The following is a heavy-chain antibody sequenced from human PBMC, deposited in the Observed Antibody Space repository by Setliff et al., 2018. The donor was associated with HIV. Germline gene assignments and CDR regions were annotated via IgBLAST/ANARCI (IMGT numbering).Heavy chain of an antibody. CDR2: VYHTGST. J-gene: IGHJ4*02. CDR3: ESSPAWRSDSGLHTFDY. D-gene: IGHD2-15*01. CDR1: GYSISSRYY. V-gene: IGHV4-38-2*02. Sequence: LSLTCTVSGYSISSRYYWGWIRQPPGKGLEWIGSVYHTGSTYYNPSLKSRVTMSADTSKNQFSLKLSSVTAADTAVYYCESSPAWRSDSGLHTFDYWGQGTLVTVSS.